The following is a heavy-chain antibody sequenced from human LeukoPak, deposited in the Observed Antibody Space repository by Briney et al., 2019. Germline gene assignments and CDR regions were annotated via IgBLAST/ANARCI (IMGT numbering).Heavy chain of an antibody. CDR3: ARVDQLIEGVRGVTYYFDF. J-gene: IGHJ4*02. D-gene: IGHD3-10*01. V-gene: IGHV1-18*04. Sequence: GASVKVSCKASGYTXTGYYMHGVRQAPGQGLEWMGWRSAYNGSTNYAQKLQGRVTMITDTSTTTAYMELRSLRSDDTAVYYCARVDQLIEGVRGVTYYFDFWGQGTLVTVSS. CDR1: GYTXTGYY. CDR2: RSAYNGST.